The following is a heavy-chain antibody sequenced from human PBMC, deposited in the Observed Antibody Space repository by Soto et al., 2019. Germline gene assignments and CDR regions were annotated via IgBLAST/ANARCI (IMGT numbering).Heavy chain of an antibody. Sequence: EVQLVQSGAEVKKPGESLRISCKGSGYSFTSYWISWVRQMPGKGLEWMGRIDPSDSYTNYSPSFQGHVTISADKSISTAYLQWSSLKASDTAMYYCATYLTGTTGSKAFDIWGQGTMVTVSS. V-gene: IGHV5-10-1*03. CDR1: GYSFTSYW. CDR2: IDPSDSYT. CDR3: ATYLTGTTGSKAFDI. J-gene: IGHJ3*02. D-gene: IGHD1-7*01.